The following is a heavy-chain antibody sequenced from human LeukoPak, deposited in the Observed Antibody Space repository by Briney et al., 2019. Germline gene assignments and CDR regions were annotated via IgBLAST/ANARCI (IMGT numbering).Heavy chain of an antibody. CDR1: GGSISSGDYY. J-gene: IGHJ5*02. CDR2: IYYSGST. Sequence: PSDTLSLTCTVSGGSISSGDYYWSWIRQPPGKGLEWIGYIYYSGSTYYNPSLKSRVTISIQTSKNQFSLKLTSVTAADTAVYYCAGDYGDLLTGIRFDTWGQGTLVTVSS. CDR3: AGDYGDLLTGIRFDT. V-gene: IGHV4-30-4*02. D-gene: IGHD4-17*01.